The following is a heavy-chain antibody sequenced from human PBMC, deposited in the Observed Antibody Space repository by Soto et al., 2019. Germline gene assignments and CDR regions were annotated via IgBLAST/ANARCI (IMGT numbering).Heavy chain of an antibody. V-gene: IGHV5-10-1*01. CDR3: ARLSRASFALDV. CDR2: IDPTDSCT. Sequence: GESLKISCKGSGYNFITDWISWVRQMPGKGLEWMGRIDPTDSCTKYSPSFEGHVTISADKSISTAYLQWSSLKASDSAVYYCARLSRASFALDVWGQGTTVTSP. J-gene: IGHJ6*02. D-gene: IGHD3-16*01. CDR1: GYNFITDW.